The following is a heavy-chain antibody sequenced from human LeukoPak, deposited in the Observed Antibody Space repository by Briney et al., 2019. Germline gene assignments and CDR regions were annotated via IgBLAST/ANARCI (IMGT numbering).Heavy chain of an antibody. CDR1: GGSISSYY. CDR3: ARGLRDYYDSSGYYYPSRYNWFDP. J-gene: IGHJ5*02. Sequence: RSSETLSLTCTVSGGSISSYYWSWIRQPPGKGLEWIGYIYYSGSTNYNPSLKSRVTISVDTSKNQFSLKLSSVTAADTAVYYCARGLRDYYDSSGYYYPSRYNWFDPWGQGTLVTVSS. D-gene: IGHD3-22*01. V-gene: IGHV4-59*01. CDR2: IYYSGST.